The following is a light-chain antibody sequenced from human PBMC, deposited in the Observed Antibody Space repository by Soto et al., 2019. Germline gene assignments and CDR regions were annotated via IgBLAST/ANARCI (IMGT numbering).Light chain of an antibody. Sequence: RVMTQSPATLSLSPEERATLSCRASQSVSTNVAWYQQKPGQAPRLLIYGASTRATDIPARFSGSGSGTDFTLTISSLQSEDFAVYYCQQYNNWPPWTFGQGTKVEVK. CDR3: QQYNNWPPWT. V-gene: IGKV3-15*01. J-gene: IGKJ1*01. CDR2: GAS. CDR1: QSVSTN.